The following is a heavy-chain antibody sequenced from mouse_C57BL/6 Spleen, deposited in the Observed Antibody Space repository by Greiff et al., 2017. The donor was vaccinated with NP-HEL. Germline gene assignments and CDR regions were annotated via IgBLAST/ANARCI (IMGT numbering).Heavy chain of an antibody. CDR1: GYTFTSYW. V-gene: IGHV1-64*01. CDR3: ARWGDGGFAY. CDR2: IHPNSGST. Sequence: QVQLKQSGAELVKPGASVKLSCKASGYTFTSYWMHWVKQRPGQGLEWIGMIHPNSGSTNYNEKFKSKATLTVDKSSSTAYMQLSSLTSEDSAVYYCARWGDGGFAYWGQGTLVTVSA. J-gene: IGHJ3*01.